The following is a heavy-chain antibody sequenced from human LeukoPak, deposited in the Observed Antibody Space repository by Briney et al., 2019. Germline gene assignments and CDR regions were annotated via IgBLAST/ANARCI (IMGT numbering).Heavy chain of an antibody. CDR3: ARDGYSGYAGYYFDY. CDR2: INPSGGST. V-gene: IGHV1-46*01. D-gene: IGHD5-12*01. J-gene: IGHJ4*02. Sequence: GASVKVSCKASGYTFTSYYMHWVRQAPGQGLEWMGIINPSGGSTSYAQKFQGRVTMTRDTSTSTAYMELSSLRSEDTAVYYCARDGYSGYAGYYFDYWGQGTLVTVSS. CDR1: GYTFTSYY.